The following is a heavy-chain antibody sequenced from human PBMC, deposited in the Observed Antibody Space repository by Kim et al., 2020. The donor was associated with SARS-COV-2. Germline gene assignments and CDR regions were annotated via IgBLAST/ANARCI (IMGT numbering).Heavy chain of an antibody. CDR3: ARVRRSGSYYGYYYYGMDV. V-gene: IGHV4-31*03. Sequence: SETLSLTCTVSGGSISSGGYYWSWIRQHPGKGLEWIGYIYYSGSTYYNPSLKSRVTISVDTSKNQFSLKLSSVTAADTAVYYCARVRRSGSYYGYYYYGMDVWGQGTTVTVSS. D-gene: IGHD1-26*01. CDR1: GGSISSGGYY. CDR2: IYYSGST. J-gene: IGHJ6*02.